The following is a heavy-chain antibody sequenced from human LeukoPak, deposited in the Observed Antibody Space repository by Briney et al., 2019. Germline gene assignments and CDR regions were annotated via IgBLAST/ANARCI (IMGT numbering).Heavy chain of an antibody. CDR2: IWYDGSHK. J-gene: IGHJ5*01. CDR3: AREWRGTYYNWFDS. D-gene: IGHD3-10*01. Sequence: GGSLRLSCAASGFTFSSYGMHWVRQAPGKGLEWVALIWYDGSHKYYTDSVEGRFTISRDNSKNTLYLQMNSLRAEDTAMYYCAREWRGTYYNWFDSWGQGTLVTVSS. CDR1: GFTFSSYG. V-gene: IGHV3-33*01.